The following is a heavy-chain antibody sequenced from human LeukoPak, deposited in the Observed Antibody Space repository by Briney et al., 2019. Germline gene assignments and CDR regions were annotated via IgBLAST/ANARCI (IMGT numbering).Heavy chain of an antibody. CDR2: IGYIYYSGST. Sequence: SETLSLTCSVSGGSISNYYWSWIRQPPGKGLEWIGYIGYIYYSGSTNYNPSLQSRVTISVDTSKNQFSLKLSSVTAADTAAYYCARDRGDQGAFWYFDLWGRGTLVTVSS. CDR1: GGSISNYY. CDR3: ARDRGDQGAFWYFDL. J-gene: IGHJ2*01. D-gene: IGHD3-16*01. V-gene: IGHV4-59*01.